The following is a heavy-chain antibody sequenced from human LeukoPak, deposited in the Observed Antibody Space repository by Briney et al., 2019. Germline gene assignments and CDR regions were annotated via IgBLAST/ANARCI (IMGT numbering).Heavy chain of an antibody. CDR2: ISSSGSTI. J-gene: IGHJ1*01. CDR3: ARDSGYCSGGSCYESIVEYFQR. Sequence: PGGSLRLSCAASGFTFSDYYMSWIRQAPGKGLEWVSYISSSGSTIYYADSVKGRFTISRDNAKNSLYLQMNSLRAEDTAVYYCARDSGYCSGGSCYESIVEYFQRWGQGTLVTVSS. CDR1: GFTFSDYY. V-gene: IGHV3-11*01. D-gene: IGHD2-15*01.